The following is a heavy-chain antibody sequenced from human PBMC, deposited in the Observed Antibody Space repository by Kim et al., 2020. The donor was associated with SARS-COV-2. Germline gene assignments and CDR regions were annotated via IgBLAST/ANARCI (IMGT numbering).Heavy chain of an antibody. J-gene: IGHJ4*02. CDR2: IYYSGST. CDR3: ARDKVGATSDY. D-gene: IGHD1-26*01. V-gene: IGHV4-59*01. CDR1: GGSISSYY. Sequence: SETLSLTCTVSGGSISSYYWSWIRQPPGKGLEWIGYIYYSGSTNYNPSLKSRVTISVDTSKNQFSLKLSSVTAADTAVYYCARDKVGATSDYWGQGTLVT.